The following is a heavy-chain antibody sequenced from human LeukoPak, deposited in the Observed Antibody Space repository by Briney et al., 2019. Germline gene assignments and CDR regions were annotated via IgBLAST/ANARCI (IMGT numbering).Heavy chain of an antibody. CDR1: GGSINRSSYY. Sequence: PSETLSLTCTVSGGSINRSSYYWGWIRQPPGKGLEWIATVYYTGTTYYNPSLKSRVIISADTSKNRFSLKLSSVTAADTAVYHCVRQAGYFDFWGQGTLVTVSS. V-gene: IGHV4-39*01. CDR2: VYYTGTT. J-gene: IGHJ4*02. CDR3: VRQAGYFDF.